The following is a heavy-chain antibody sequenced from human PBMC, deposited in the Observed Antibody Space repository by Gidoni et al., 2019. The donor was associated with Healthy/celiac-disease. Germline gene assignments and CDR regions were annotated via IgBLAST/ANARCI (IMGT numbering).Heavy chain of an antibody. J-gene: IGHJ3*02. CDR2: ISGRGGST. V-gene: IGHV3-23*01. CDR3: AKDGRGSYYFAFDI. CDR1: GFTFSSYA. D-gene: IGHD1-26*01. Sequence: EVQLLESGGGLVPPGWSLRLSCAASGFTFSSYAMRWVRPAPGKGLEWVSAISGRGGSTYDADSVKGRFTISRDNSKNTLYLQMNSLRAEDTAVYYCAKDGRGSYYFAFDIWGQGTMVTVSS.